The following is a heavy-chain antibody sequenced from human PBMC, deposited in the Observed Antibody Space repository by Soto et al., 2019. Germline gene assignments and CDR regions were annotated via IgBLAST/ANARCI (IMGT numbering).Heavy chain of an antibody. CDR3: ARVVETAMVYYFDY. CDR1: GFTFSSYS. J-gene: IGHJ4*02. D-gene: IGHD5-18*01. Sequence: EVQLVESGGGLVQPGGSLRLSCAASGFTFSSYSMKWVRQAPGKGLEWVSYISSSSSSIYYADSVKGRFTISRDNAKNSLYLQMNSLRDEDTAVYYCARVVETAMVYYFDYWGQGTLVTVSS. V-gene: IGHV3-48*02. CDR2: ISSSSSSI.